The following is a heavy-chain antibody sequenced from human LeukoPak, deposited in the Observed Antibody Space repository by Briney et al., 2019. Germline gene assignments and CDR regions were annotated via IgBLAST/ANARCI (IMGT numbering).Heavy chain of an antibody. Sequence: GGSLRLSCAASGFTFSSYSMNWVRQAPGKGLVWVSRINTDGSRTSYADSVKGRFTISRDNAKNTLYLQMNSLRAEDTAVYFCAVHGVETTTLDFWGQGTLVTVSS. V-gene: IGHV3-74*01. CDR1: GFTFSSYS. J-gene: IGHJ4*02. CDR2: INTDGSRT. D-gene: IGHD4-17*01. CDR3: AVHGVETTTLDF.